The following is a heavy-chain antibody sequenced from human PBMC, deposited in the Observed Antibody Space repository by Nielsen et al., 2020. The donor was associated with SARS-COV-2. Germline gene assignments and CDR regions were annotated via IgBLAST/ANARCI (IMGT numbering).Heavy chain of an antibody. CDR2: INGGGST. J-gene: IGHJ6*03. Sequence: GESLKISCAASGFTVSSNYMSWVRQAPGKGLEWVSDINGGGSTANAASVKDRFSISSDNSKNKLHLQMNSLRAEDTAVYYCARRVWPYYYYMDVWGKGTTVTVSS. CDR3: ARRVWPYYYYMDV. V-gene: IGHV3-66*01. CDR1: GFTVSSNY.